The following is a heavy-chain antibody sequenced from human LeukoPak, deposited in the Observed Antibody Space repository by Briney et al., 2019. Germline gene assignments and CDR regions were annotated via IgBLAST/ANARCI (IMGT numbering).Heavy chain of an antibody. Sequence: GGSLRLSCAASGFTFDDYGMSWVRQAPGKGLEWVSGINWNGGSTGYADSVKGRFTISRDNAKNSLYLQMNSLRAEDTALYYCARGRIAAAVGAFDYWSQGTLVTVSS. CDR3: ARGRIAAAVGAFDY. D-gene: IGHD6-13*01. CDR2: INWNGGST. V-gene: IGHV3-20*04. J-gene: IGHJ4*02. CDR1: GFTFDDYG.